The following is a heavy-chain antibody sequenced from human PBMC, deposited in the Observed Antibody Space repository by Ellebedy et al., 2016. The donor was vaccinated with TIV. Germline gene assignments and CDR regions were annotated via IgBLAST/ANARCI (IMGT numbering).Heavy chain of an antibody. J-gene: IGHJ4*02. Sequence: GGSLRLXXAASGFTFSSYSMNWVRQAPGKGLEWVANIKQDGSEKYYVDSVKGRFTISRDNAKNSLYLQMNSLRAEDTALYYCAKADYGDPRTPFDYWGQGTLVTVSS. CDR3: AKADYGDPRTPFDY. CDR2: IKQDGSEK. CDR1: GFTFSSYS. D-gene: IGHD4-17*01. V-gene: IGHV3-7*05.